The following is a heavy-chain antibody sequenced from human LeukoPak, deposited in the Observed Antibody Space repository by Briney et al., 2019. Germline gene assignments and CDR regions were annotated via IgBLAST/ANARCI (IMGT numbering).Heavy chain of an antibody. CDR1: GFTFSGSA. CDR2: IRSKANSYAT. V-gene: IGHV3-73*01. Sequence: PGGSLRLSCAASGFTFSGSAMHWVRQASGKGLEWVRRIRSKANSYATAYAASVKGRFTISRDDSKNTAYLQMNSLKTEDTAVYYCTRNIWFGAPFDYSGQGTLVTVSS. D-gene: IGHD3-10*01. CDR3: TRNIWFGAPFDY. J-gene: IGHJ4*02.